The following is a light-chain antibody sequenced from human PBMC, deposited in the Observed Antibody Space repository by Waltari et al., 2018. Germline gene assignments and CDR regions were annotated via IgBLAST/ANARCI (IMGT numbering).Light chain of an antibody. Sequence: DIQMTQSPSSLSASAGDRVTITCRASQDISTYLNWYQQKPGKAPKRLIYGASSSESGVPSRFSGSGSGTDFTLTISSLQPEDFATYYCLQYESTPRTFGQGTKVEIK. V-gene: IGKV1-17*01. CDR3: LQYESTPRT. CDR2: GAS. CDR1: QDISTY. J-gene: IGKJ1*01.